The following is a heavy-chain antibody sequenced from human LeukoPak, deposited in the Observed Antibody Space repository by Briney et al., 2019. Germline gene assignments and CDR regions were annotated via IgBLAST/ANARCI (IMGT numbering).Heavy chain of an antibody. CDR2: MSSDVSHK. CDR1: GFTFSQYD. J-gene: IGHJ4*02. D-gene: IGHD3-10*01. V-gene: IGHV3-30*03. CDR3: ARDHFKLWFGESPYYFDY. Sequence: GGSLRLSCLASGFTFSQYDIHWVRRAPGKGLEWVAVMSSDVSHKYYADYVEGRFTLSRDNPRNTVYLQMNSLRPEDTAMYYCARDHFKLWFGESPYYFDYWGQGTLVTVSS.